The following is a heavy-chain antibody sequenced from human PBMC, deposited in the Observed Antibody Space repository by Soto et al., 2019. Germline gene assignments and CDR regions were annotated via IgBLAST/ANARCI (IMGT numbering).Heavy chain of an antibody. V-gene: IGHV4-59*08. Sequence: SETLSLTCTVSGVSISSYYWSWIRQPPGKGLEWIGYIYYSGSTNYNPSLKSRVTISVDTSKNQFSLKLSSVTAADTAVYYCASTVATIRGNYYMDVWGKGTTVTVSS. D-gene: IGHD5-12*01. J-gene: IGHJ6*03. CDR2: IYYSGST. CDR3: ASTVATIRGNYYMDV. CDR1: GVSISSYY.